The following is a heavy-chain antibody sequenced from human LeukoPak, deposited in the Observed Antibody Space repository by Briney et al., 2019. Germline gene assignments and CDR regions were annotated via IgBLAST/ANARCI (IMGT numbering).Heavy chain of an antibody. V-gene: IGHV4-34*01. Sequence: SETLSLTCAVYGGSFSGYYWSWIRQPPGKGLEWIGEINHSGSTNYNPSLKSRVTISVDTSKNQFSLKLSSVTAADTAVYYCARVPGGGGSGWYFDYYYYGMDVWGQGTTVTVSS. CDR2: INHSGST. CDR3: ARVPGGGGSGWYFDYYYYGMDV. J-gene: IGHJ6*02. CDR1: GGSFSGYY. D-gene: IGHD6-19*01.